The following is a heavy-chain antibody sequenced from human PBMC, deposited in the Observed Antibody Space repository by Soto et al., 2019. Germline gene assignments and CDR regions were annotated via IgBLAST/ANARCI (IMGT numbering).Heavy chain of an antibody. V-gene: IGHV3-64D*06. CDR2: ISPNGGGT. CDR1: GFTFSSYD. D-gene: IGHD3-9*01. Sequence: GGSLRLSCSASGFTFSSYDVHWVRQAPGKGLEFVAGISPNGGGTYYADSVKGRSTISRDNSKNTLYLQMSSLRPDDTAVYFCVKLTDYWGQGTLVTVSS. CDR3: VKLTDY. J-gene: IGHJ4*02.